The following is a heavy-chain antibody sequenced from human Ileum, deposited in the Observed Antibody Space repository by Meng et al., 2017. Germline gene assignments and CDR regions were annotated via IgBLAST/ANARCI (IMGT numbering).Heavy chain of an antibody. CDR1: GGSFSGYY. CDR2: INHSGST. V-gene: IGHV4-34*01. J-gene: IGHJ4*02. CDR3: ARGGGRYGPDFDY. Sequence: QGQLQQWGAGMLQPSETLSLTCAVYGGSFSGYYWSWIRQPPGKGLEWIGEINHSGSTNYNPSLKSRVTISVDTSKNQFSLKLSSVTAADTAVYYCARGGGRYGPDFDYWGQGTLVTVSS. D-gene: IGHD3-16*01.